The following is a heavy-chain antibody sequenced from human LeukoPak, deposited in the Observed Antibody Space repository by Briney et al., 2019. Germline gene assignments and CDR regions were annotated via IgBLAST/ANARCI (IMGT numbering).Heavy chain of an antibody. V-gene: IGHV4-59*01. CDR3: ARGNSGTVTTWNY. Sequence: SETLSLTCTVSGGSISSYYWSWIRQPPGKGLEWIGYIYYSGSTNYNPSLKSRVTVSVDTSKNQFSLKLSSVTAADTAVYYCARGNSGTVTTWNYWGQGTLVTVSS. CDR2: IYYSGST. J-gene: IGHJ4*02. CDR1: GGSISSYY. D-gene: IGHD4-17*01.